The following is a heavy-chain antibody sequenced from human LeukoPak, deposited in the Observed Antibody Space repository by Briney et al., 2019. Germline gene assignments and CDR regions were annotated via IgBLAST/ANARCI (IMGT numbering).Heavy chain of an antibody. D-gene: IGHD2-15*01. CDR3: ARAPPGGRLDY. Sequence: SETLSLTCAVSGGSISSGGYSWSWIRQPPGTGLEWIGYIYHSGSTYYNPSLKSRVTISVDRSKNQFSLKLSSVTAADTAVYYCARAPPGGRLDYWGQGTLVTVSS. CDR1: GGSISSGGYS. CDR2: IYHSGST. V-gene: IGHV4-30-2*01. J-gene: IGHJ4*02.